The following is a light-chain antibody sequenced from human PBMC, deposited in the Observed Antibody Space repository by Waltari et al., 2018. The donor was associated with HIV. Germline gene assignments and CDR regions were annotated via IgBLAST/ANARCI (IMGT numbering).Light chain of an antibody. J-gene: IGLJ2*01. Sequence: QSALTQPASVSGSPGQSIPISCPGTNSDVGAYNYVSWYQQHPGKAPKLLIYEVTNRPPGISNRFSGSKSGNTASMTISGLQPEDEADYYCSSYTITTAIVFGGGTKLTVL. CDR2: EVT. CDR1: NSDVGAYNY. CDR3: SSYTITTAIV. V-gene: IGLV2-14*01.